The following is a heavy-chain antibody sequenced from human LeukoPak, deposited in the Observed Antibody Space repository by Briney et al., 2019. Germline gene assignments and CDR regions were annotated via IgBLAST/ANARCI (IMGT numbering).Heavy chain of an antibody. V-gene: IGHV5-51*01. J-gene: IGHJ4*02. D-gene: IGHD3-22*01. CDR2: IYPGDSDT. CDR3: ARVGEHRRYYYDSSGYQYYFDY. CDR1: GYSFTSYW. Sequence: GESLKISCKGSGYSFTSYWIGWVRQMPGKGLEWMGIIYPGDSDTRYSPSFQGQVTISADKSISIAYLQWSSLKASDTAMYYCARVGEHRRYYYDSSGYQYYFDYWGRGTLVTVSS.